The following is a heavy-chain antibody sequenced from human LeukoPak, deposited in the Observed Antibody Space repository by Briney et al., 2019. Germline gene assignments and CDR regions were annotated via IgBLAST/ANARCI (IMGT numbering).Heavy chain of an antibody. J-gene: IGHJ4*02. V-gene: IGHV1-2*02. CDR3: ASEGYCSGGSCPNSFDY. Sequence: ASVKVSCKASGYTFTGYYMHWVRQAPGQGLEWMGWINPNSGGTNYAQKFQGRVTMTRDTSISTAYVELSRLRSDDTAVYYCASEGYCSGGSCPNSFDYWGQGTLVTVSS. CDR1: GYTFTGYY. CDR2: INPNSGGT. D-gene: IGHD2-15*01.